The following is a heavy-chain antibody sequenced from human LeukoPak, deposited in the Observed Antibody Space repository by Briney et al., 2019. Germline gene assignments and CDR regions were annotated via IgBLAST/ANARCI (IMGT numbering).Heavy chain of an antibody. CDR3: AADWSGYGSHDAFDI. Sequence: SVKVSCKASGFTFTSSAVQWVRQARGQRLEWIGWIVVGSGNTSYAQKFQERVTITRDMSTSTAYMELSSLRSEDTAVYYCAADWSGYGSHDAFDIWGQGTMVTVSS. V-gene: IGHV1-58*01. CDR1: GFTFTSSA. CDR2: IVVGSGNT. D-gene: IGHD5-12*01. J-gene: IGHJ3*02.